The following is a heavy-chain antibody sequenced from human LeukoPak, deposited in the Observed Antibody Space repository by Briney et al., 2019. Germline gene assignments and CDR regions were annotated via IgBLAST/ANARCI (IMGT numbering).Heavy chain of an antibody. V-gene: IGHV3-15*01. CDR1: GFSISNDW. D-gene: IGHD3-10*01. CDR3: TLIQGWGSGSYYRDF. Sequence: GGSLRLSCAASGFSISNDWMSWVREAPGKGLEWVARVKSRSAGETTDYAAPVKGRFTITRDESKNTLYLQMNSLKTDDTAVYYCTLIQGWGSGSYYRDFWGQGTLVTVSS. CDR2: VKSRSAGETT. J-gene: IGHJ4*02.